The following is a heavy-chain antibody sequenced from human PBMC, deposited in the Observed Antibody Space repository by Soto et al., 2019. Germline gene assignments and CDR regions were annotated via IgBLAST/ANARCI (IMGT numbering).Heavy chain of an antibody. CDR2: IYSGGST. Sequence: EVQLVESGGGLIQPGGSLRLSCAVSGFTVSSNYMSWVRQAPGKGLEWVSVIYSGGSTYYADSVKGRFTISRDNSKSTLYLQMNSLRAEDTAVYYCARQITMDPLLVYWGQGTLVTVSS. CDR3: ARQITMDPLLVY. J-gene: IGHJ4*02. V-gene: IGHV3-53*01. CDR1: GFTVSSNY. D-gene: IGHD3-10*01.